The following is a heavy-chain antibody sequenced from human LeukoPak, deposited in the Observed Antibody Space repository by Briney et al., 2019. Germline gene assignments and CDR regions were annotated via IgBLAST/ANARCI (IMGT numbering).Heavy chain of an antibody. D-gene: IGHD2-2*01. Sequence: GGSLRLSCAASGFSFGTYSRNGVRRAPGKGRGWVSYISSSGSTIYYADSVKGRFTASRDNAKNSLYLQMNSLRAEDTAVYYCARWSGSTTRNFDYWGQGTLVTVSS. CDR2: ISSSGSTI. J-gene: IGHJ4*02. V-gene: IGHV3-48*01. CDR3: ARWSGSTTRNFDY. CDR1: GFSFGTYS.